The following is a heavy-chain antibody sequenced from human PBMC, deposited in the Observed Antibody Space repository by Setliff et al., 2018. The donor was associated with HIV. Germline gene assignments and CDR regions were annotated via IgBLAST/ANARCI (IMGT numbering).Heavy chain of an antibody. CDR1: GYTFSSYG. D-gene: IGHD3-3*01. J-gene: IGHJ4*02. CDR2: ISAYNGNT. V-gene: IGHV1-18*01. Sequence: ASVKVSCKASGYTFSSYGISWVRQAPGQGLEWMGWISAYNGNTNYAQKLLGRVTMTTDTSTSTAYMELRSLRSDDTAVYYCAREIRNYDFWSGYWEDHYFDSWGQGTLVTVSS. CDR3: AREIRNYDFWSGYWEDHYFDS.